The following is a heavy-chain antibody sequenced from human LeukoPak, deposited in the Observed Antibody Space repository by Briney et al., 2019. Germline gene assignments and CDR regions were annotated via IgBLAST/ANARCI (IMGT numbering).Heavy chain of an antibody. V-gene: IGHV4-59*01. CDR2: IYYSGSS. CDR3: ARGRYYESSGYYVWYFDL. J-gene: IGHJ2*01. Sequence: SETLSLTCTVSGGSISGYYWSWIRQPPGKGLEWIGYIYYSGSSNCNPSLKSRVTISLDTSKNQFSLKLSSVTAADTAVYFCARGRYYESSGYYVWYFDLWGRGTLVTVSS. CDR1: GGSISGYY. D-gene: IGHD3-22*01.